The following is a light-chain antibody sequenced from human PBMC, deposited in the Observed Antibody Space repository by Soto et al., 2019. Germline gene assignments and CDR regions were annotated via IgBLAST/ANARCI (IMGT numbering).Light chain of an antibody. Sequence: QSALTQPASVSWSPGQSITISCTGTSSDVGGYDYVSWYQQHPGKAPKLIIYEVNNRPSGVSNRFSGSKSDNTASLTISGLQAEDEADYYCSSYTSSSTPYVFGSGTKVTVL. J-gene: IGLJ1*01. V-gene: IGLV2-14*01. CDR1: SSDVGGYDY. CDR3: SSYTSSSTPYV. CDR2: EVN.